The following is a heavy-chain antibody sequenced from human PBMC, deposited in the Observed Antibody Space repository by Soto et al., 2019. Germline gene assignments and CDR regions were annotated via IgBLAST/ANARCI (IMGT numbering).Heavy chain of an antibody. CDR1: GFTFSSST. V-gene: IGHV3-21*06. Sequence: GGSLRLSCTGSGFTFSSSTMTWVRQGPGKGLEWVSSISSSSSYIYFADSLKGRFTIPRDNAKNSLYLQMNSLRAEDTAVYYCARDIGEMSAVWGQGTQVTVSS. D-gene: IGHD3-10*01. CDR3: ARDIGEMSAV. J-gene: IGHJ4*02. CDR2: ISSSSSYI.